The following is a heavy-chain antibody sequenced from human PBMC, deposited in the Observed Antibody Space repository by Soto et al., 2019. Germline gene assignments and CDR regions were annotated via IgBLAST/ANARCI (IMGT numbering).Heavy chain of an antibody. CDR3: AHACGGRSLY. Sequence: QITLKESGPTLVKPTQTRTLTCTLSGFSLTTDRVGVCWIRQPPGEALEWLAVVYWDDSKTYRPSLESRLTSAKDASKNQVALTMTNVDSLDSATYYCAHACGGRSLYWGQGTLVTVSS. CDR1: GFSLTTDRVG. CDR2: VYWDDSK. V-gene: IGHV2-5*02. J-gene: IGHJ4*02. D-gene: IGHD2-21*01.